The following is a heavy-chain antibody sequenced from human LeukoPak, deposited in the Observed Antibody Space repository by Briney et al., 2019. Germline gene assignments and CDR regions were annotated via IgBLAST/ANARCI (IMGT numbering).Heavy chain of an antibody. J-gene: IGHJ5*02. CDR1: GGSISSGGYS. CDR2: IYHSGST. V-gene: IGHV4-30-2*01. CDR3: AGSYGGWFAP. D-gene: IGHD4/OR15-4a*01. Sequence: PSQTLSVTCAVSGGSISSGGYSGSWIRQPPGKGLEWIGYIYHSGSTYYNPSLKSRVTISVDRSNNQFSLNLSSVTAADTAVYYCAGSYGGWFAPGGKGTLVTVSS.